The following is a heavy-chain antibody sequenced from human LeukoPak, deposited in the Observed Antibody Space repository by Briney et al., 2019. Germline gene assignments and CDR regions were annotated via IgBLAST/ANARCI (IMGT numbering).Heavy chain of an antibody. D-gene: IGHD3-10*01. CDR1: GFTFSSYA. Sequence: QTGGSLSLSCAASGFTFSSYAMHWVRQAPGKGLEWVAVISYDGSNKYYADPVKGRFTISRDNSKNTLYLQMNSLRAEDTAVYYCAGGDNRFDPWGQGTLVTVSS. V-gene: IGHV3-30-3*01. CDR2: ISYDGSNK. CDR3: AGGDNRFDP. J-gene: IGHJ5*02.